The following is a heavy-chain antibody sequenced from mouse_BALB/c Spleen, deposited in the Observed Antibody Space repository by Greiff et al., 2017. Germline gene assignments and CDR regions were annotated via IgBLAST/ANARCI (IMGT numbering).Heavy chain of an antibody. V-gene: IGHV5-6-5*01. D-gene: IGHD1-2*01. CDR3: ARGPQYYGYYAMDY. J-gene: IGHJ4*01. CDR1: GFTFSSYA. Sequence: DVQLVESGGGLVKPGGSLKLSCAASGFTFSSYAMSWVRQTPEKRLEWVASISSGGSTYYPDSVKGRFTISRDNARNILYLQMSSLRSEDTAMYYCARGPQYYGYYAMDYWGQGTSVTVSS. CDR2: ISSGGST.